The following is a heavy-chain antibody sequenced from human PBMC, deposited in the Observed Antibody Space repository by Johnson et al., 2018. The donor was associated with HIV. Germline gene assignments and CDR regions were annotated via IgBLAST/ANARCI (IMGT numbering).Heavy chain of an antibody. D-gene: IGHD2/OR15-2a*01. V-gene: IGHV3-74*02. J-gene: IGHJ3*02. Sequence: EQLVESGGGVVQPGKSLRLSCVASGFTFSSHWMHWVRQAPGKGLVWVSRISNDGSSTNYADSVKGRFTISRDNAENTLYLQMNSLRAEDTAVYYCAKARARFYGAFDMWGQGTMVTVSS. CDR3: AKARARFYGAFDM. CDR2: ISNDGSST. CDR1: GFTFSSHW.